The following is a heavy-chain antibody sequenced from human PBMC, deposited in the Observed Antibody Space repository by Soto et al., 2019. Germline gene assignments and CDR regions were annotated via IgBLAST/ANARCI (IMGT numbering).Heavy chain of an antibody. V-gene: IGHV1-2*04. CDR3: ARARANLAPSPCMPGHRLFSWNCQADSGLASEGSGEMDV. J-gene: IGHJ6*02. D-gene: IGHD2-8*01. CDR1: GYTFTDYY. Sequence: ASVKVSCKASGYTFTDYYIHWVRQAPGQGLEWMGWINPNSGATNYAQKFQGWVTMTRDTSITTAYMELSRLISDDTAVYYCARARANLAPSPCMPGHRLFSWNCQADSGLASEGSGEMDVWGQVTTVTV. CDR2: INPNSGAT.